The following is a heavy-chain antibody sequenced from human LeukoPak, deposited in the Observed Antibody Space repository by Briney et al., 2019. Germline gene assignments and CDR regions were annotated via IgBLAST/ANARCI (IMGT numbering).Heavy chain of an antibody. V-gene: IGHV3-20*04. CDR3: ARGYGSGEDGDY. Sequence: GGSLRLSCAASGFTFDDYGMSWVCQAPGKGLEWVSGINWNGGSTGYADSLKGRFTISRDNAKNSLYLQMNSLRAEDTALYYCARGYGSGEDGDYWGQGTLVTVSS. CDR1: GFTFDDYG. J-gene: IGHJ4*02. CDR2: INWNGGST. D-gene: IGHD3-10*01.